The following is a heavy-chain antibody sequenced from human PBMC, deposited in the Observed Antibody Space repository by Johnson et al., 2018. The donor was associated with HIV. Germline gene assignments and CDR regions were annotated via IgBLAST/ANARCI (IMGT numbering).Heavy chain of an antibody. CDR1: GFTFSSYA. Sequence: QVQLVESGGGLVQPGRSLRLSCAASGFTFSSYAMHWVRQAPGKGLEWVAVISYDELDQYYADSVTGRFTVSRDNSKNTLYLQMNSLRGEDTAVYYCARGSQEMVTIWNAFDIWGQGTMVTVSS. CDR3: ARGSQEMVTIWNAFDI. CDR2: ISYDELDQ. J-gene: IGHJ3*02. V-gene: IGHV3-30*03. D-gene: IGHD5-24*01.